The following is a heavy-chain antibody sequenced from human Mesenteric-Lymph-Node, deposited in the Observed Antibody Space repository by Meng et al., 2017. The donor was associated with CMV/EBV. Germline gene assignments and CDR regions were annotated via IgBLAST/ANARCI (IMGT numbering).Heavy chain of an antibody. CDR3: ARVNGHYYGMDV. J-gene: IGHJ6*02. CDR2: INPNSGGT. D-gene: IGHD3-16*01. V-gene: IGHV1-2*02. Sequence: ASVKVSCKASGYTFTGYYMHWVRQAPGQGLEWMGWINPNSGGTNYAQKFRGRVTMTRDTSISTAYMELSRLRSDDTAVYYCARVNGHYYGMDVWGQGTTVTVSS. CDR1: GYTFTGYY.